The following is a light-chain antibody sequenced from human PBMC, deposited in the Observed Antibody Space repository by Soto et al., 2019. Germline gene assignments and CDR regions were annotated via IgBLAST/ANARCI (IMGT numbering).Light chain of an antibody. J-gene: IGLJ1*01. CDR2: DVS. V-gene: IGLV2-14*01. CDR1: SSDVGGYNY. CDR3: SSYTSSSTLLF. Sequence: QSALTQPASVSGSPGQSITISCTGTSSDVGGYNYVSWYQQHPGKAPKLMIYDVSNRPSGVSNRFSGSKSGNTASLTISGLQAEDEADYYCSSYTSSSTLLFFGTGTKVHRP.